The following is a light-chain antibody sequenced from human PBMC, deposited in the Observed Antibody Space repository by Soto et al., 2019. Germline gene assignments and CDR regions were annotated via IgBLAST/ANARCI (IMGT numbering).Light chain of an antibody. CDR3: MQGTHWPIT. Sequence: DIVLTQTPLYSPVTLGQPASLSCRSSQSLVHSDGKTYFSWFQQRPGRSPRRLIYKVSNRDSGVPARFSGSGSGTDFALKISRVEAEDVGVYYCMQGTHWPITFGQGTRLEIK. V-gene: IGKV2-30*02. CDR2: KVS. CDR1: QSLVHSDGKTY. J-gene: IGKJ5*01.